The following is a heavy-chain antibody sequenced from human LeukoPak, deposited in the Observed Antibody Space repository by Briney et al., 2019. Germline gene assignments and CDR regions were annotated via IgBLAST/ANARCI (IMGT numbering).Heavy chain of an antibody. Sequence: PGGSLRLSCAASGXIVRSNNMNWVRQAPGKGLEWVSVIYNDGSTYYADSVKGRFTISRDNSKNTLYLQMYSLRAEDTAVYYCARDIGGSGSYNAFDIWGQGTMVTVSS. CDR3: ARDIGGSGSYNAFDI. J-gene: IGHJ3*02. CDR1: GXIVRSNN. D-gene: IGHD3-10*01. CDR2: IYNDGST. V-gene: IGHV3-53*01.